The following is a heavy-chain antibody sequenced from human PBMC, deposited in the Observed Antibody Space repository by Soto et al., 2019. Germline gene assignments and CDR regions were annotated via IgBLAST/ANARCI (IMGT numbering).Heavy chain of an antibody. CDR3: AKEGPGYSYFDY. Sequence: QVQLVESGGGVVQPGRSLRLSCAASGFTFSSYGMHWVRQAPGKGLEWVAIISYDGSNKYYADSVKGRFTISRDNSKNTLYVQMNSLRAEDKAVYYCAKEGPGYSYFDYWGQGTLVTVSS. CDR2: ISYDGSNK. J-gene: IGHJ4*02. CDR1: GFTFSSYG. D-gene: IGHD5-18*01. V-gene: IGHV3-30*18.